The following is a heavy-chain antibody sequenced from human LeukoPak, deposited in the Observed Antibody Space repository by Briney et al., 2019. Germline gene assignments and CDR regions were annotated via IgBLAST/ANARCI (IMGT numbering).Heavy chain of an antibody. CDR1: GYTFTSYY. CDR2: INPSGGST. CDR3: ARSIVGATSLVA. D-gene: IGHD1-26*01. Sequence: GASVKVSCKASGYTFTSYYMHWVRQAPGQGLEWMGMINPSGGSTSYAQKFQGRVTTTRDTSTSTVYMELSSLRAEDTAVYYCARSIVGATSLVAWGQGTLVTVSS. J-gene: IGHJ5*02. V-gene: IGHV1-46*01.